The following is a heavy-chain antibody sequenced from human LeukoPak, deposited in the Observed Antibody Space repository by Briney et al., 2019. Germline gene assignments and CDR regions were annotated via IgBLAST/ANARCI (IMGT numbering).Heavy chain of an antibody. CDR2: ISGSGGSR. Sequence: PGGSLRLSCAASGFTFSSYAMSWVRQAPGKGLEWVSSISGSGGSRHYADSVQGRFTISRDNSQNTLYLQMSSLKIEDTAVYYCTTAPNSGSYFRPDYWGQGTLVTVSS. V-gene: IGHV3-23*01. J-gene: IGHJ4*02. D-gene: IGHD1-26*01. CDR3: TTAPNSGSYFRPDY. CDR1: GFTFSSYA.